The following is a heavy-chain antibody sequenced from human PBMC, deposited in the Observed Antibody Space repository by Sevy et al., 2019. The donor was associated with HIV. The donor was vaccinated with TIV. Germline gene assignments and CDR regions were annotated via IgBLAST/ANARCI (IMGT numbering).Heavy chain of an antibody. Sequence: SETLSLTCTVSGGSISSYYWSWIRQPAGKGLEWIGRIYTSGGTNYNPSLKTRGTMSVDTSTNQFSLKLRSVTTADTAVYYCARDSRFFLDYYYYYGMDVWGQRTTVTVSS. V-gene: IGHV4-4*07. CDR1: GGSISSYY. CDR3: ARDSRFFLDYYYYYGMDV. J-gene: IGHJ6*02. CDR2: IYTSGGT. D-gene: IGHD3-3*01.